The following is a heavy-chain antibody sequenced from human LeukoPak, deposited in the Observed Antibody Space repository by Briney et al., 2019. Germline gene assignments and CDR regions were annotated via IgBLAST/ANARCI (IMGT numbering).Heavy chain of an antibody. V-gene: IGHV4-34*01. CDR3: ARGRKGIGSSLYYYYYMDV. Sequence: SETLSLTCALYRGSFSGYYWSWIRQPPGKGLEWIGEIYHSGSSNYNLSLKRLVTISVDTSKDQFSLKLSSVTAACTAVYYCARGRKGIGSSLYYYYYMDVWGKGTTVTVSS. CDR1: RGSFSGYY. J-gene: IGHJ6*03. D-gene: IGHD6-13*01. CDR2: IYHSGSS.